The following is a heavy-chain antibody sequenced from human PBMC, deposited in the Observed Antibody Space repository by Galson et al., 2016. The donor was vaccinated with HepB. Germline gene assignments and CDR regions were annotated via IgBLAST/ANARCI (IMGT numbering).Heavy chain of an antibody. CDR2: LSPSTRYT. D-gene: IGHD5-18*01. CDR1: GFTFTEYY. V-gene: IGHV3-11*06. J-gene: IGHJ6*02. Sequence: SLRLSCAASGFTFTEYYMTWIRQAPGKGLEWLSYLSPSTRYTNSADSVKGRFTIFRDNAKNSVYLQMNSLRVGDTAVYYCVREILLVVGYYGMDVWGQGTTVTVSS. CDR3: VREILLVVGYYGMDV.